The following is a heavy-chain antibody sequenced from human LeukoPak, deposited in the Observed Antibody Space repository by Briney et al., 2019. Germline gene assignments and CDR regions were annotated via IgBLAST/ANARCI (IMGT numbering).Heavy chain of an antibody. Sequence: SQTLSLTCTVTGSSISSGDYYLSWIRQPPGKGLEWIGYIYYSGSTYYNPSLKSRVTISVDTSKNQFSLKLSSVTAADTAVYYCARIPRPNYYYYYGMDVWSQGTTVTVSS. CDR3: ARIPRPNYYYYYGMDV. D-gene: IGHD2-21*01. V-gene: IGHV4-30-4*01. CDR1: GSSISSGDYY. J-gene: IGHJ6*02. CDR2: IYYSGST.